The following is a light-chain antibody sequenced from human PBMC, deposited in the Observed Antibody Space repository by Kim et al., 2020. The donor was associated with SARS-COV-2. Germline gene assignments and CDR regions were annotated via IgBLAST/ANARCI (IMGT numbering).Light chain of an antibody. J-gene: IGKJ2*01. CDR1: QNIGTY. CDR2: QAS. V-gene: IGKV1-5*03. Sequence: IQMTQSPSTLAASVGDRVTISCRASQNIGTYLAWYQHKPGKAPTLLVYQASSLEGGVPSRFSGSGSETEFILTINSLQPDDFATYDCQHYNSYPFTFGQGTKLEI. CDR3: QHYNSYPFT.